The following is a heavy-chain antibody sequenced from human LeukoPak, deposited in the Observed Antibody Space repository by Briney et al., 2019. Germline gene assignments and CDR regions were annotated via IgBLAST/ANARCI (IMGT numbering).Heavy chain of an antibody. CDR1: GDSITSSNYY. V-gene: IGHV4-39*01. Sequence: SETLSLTCTVSGDSITSSNYYWGWIRQPPGKGLECIGSIYYTGNTYYNPSLKSRVSISADTSKNQFSLKLNSVTAADTAVYYCTRRPIGGGWYFDLWGRGTLVTVSS. CDR2: IYYTGNT. J-gene: IGHJ2*01. CDR3: TRRPIGGGWYFDL.